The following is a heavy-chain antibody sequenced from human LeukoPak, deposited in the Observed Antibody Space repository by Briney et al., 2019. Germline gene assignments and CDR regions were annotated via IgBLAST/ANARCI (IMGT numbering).Heavy chain of an antibody. V-gene: IGHV1-2*02. J-gene: IGHJ4*02. CDR2: IFPNNGNT. D-gene: IGHD3/OR15-3a*01. Sequence: ASVKVSCKASGYTFTFYYIHWVRQAPGQGLEWMGWIFPNNGNTKYAQKFQGRFTMTRDTSISTAYMELTRLRSDDTAAYYCATGLGVLDPEANSWGQGTLVTVSS. CDR1: GYTFTFYY. CDR3: ATGLGVLDPEANS.